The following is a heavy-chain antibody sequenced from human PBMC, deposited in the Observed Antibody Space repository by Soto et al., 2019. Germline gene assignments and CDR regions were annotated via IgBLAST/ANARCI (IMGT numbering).Heavy chain of an antibody. V-gene: IGHV3-15*01. CDR3: TTDLYYDFWSGYSYFDY. CDR2: IKSKTDGGTT. Sequence: PGGALRLSCAASGFTFSNAWMSWVRQAPGKGLEWVGRIKSKTDGGTTDYAAPVKGRFTISRDDSKNTLYLQMNSLKTEDTAVYYCTTDLYYDFWSGYSYFDYWGQGTLVTVSS. CDR1: GFTFSNAW. D-gene: IGHD3-3*01. J-gene: IGHJ4*02.